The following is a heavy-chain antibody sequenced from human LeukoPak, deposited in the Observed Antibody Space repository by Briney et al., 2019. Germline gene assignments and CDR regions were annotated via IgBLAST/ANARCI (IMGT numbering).Heavy chain of an antibody. CDR2: IYHSGNT. D-gene: IGHD6-13*01. Sequence: PSETLSLTCTVSGYSICSGYYWGWIRQPPGKGLEWIGNIYHSGNTYYNPSLKSRVTISVDTSKNHFSVKLSSVTAADTAVYYCARDPSAAGPPFDYWGQGTLVTVSS. CDR3: ARDPSAAGPPFDY. V-gene: IGHV4-38-2*02. CDR1: GYSICSGYY. J-gene: IGHJ4*02.